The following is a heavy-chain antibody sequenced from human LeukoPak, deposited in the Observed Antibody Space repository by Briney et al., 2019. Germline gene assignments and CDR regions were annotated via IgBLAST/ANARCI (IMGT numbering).Heavy chain of an antibody. V-gene: IGHV1-2*02. CDR3: ARGGFTVAAMPAFDP. J-gene: IGHJ5*02. CDR1: GYTFTGYC. Sequence: ASVKVSCKASGYTFTGYCMHWVRQAPGQGLEWMGWVNPNSGGTNYAQKFQGRVTMTRDTSISTAYMELSRLRSDDTAVYYCARGGFTVAAMPAFDPWGQGTLVTVSS. D-gene: IGHD2-2*01. CDR2: VNPNSGGT.